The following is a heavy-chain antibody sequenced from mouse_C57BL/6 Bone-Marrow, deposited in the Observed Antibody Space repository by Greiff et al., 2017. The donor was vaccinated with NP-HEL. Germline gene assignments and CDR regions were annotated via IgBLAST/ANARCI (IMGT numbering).Heavy chain of an antibody. CDR1: GFTFSDFY. V-gene: IGHV7-1*01. CDR3: ARDNWAYYAMDY. Sequence: EVKVVESGGGLVQSGRSLRLSCATSGFTFSDFYMEWVRQAPGKGLEWIAASRNKANDYTTEYSASVKGRFIFSRDTSQSILYLQMNALRAEDTAIYYCARDNWAYYAMDYWGQGTSVTVSS. CDR2: SRNKANDYTT. D-gene: IGHD4-1*02. J-gene: IGHJ4*01.